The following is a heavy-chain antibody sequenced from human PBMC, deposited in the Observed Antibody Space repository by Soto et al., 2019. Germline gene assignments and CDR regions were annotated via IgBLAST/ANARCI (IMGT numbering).Heavy chain of an antibody. CDR2: IYYSGST. V-gene: IGHV4-31*03. CDR1: GGSISSGCYY. D-gene: IGHD5-12*01. CDR3: ARVTRVADYSGYEYLDFDY. Sequence: SETLSLTCTVSGGSISSGCYYWSWIRQHPGKGLEWIGYIYYSGSTYYNPSLKSRVTISVDTSKNQFSLKLSSVTAADTAVYYCARVTRVADYSGYEYLDFDYWGQGTLVTVSS. J-gene: IGHJ4*02.